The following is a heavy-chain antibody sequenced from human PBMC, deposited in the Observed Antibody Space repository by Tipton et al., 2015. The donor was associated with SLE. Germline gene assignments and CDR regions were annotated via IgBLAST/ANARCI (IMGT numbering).Heavy chain of an antibody. V-gene: IGHV3-30*04. D-gene: IGHD3-9*01. CDR3: ARDPYYDFLTGQGLDY. CDR1: GFTFSRYT. Sequence: SLRLSCATSGFTFSRYTMHWVRQAPGMGLEWVALISYDGSNKYYADSVKGRFTISRDNSKNTLYLQMNSLRAEDTAVYYCARDPYYDFLTGQGLDYWGQGTLVTVSS. J-gene: IGHJ4*02. CDR2: ISYDGSNK.